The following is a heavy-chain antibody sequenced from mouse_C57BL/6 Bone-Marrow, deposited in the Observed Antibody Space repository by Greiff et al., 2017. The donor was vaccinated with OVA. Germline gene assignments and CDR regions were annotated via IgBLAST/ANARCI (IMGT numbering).Heavy chain of an antibody. CDR3: ARGERITTVSDY. D-gene: IGHD1-1*01. CDR1: GFTFSSYA. Sequence: EVQVVESGGGLVKPGGSLKLSCAASGFTFSSYAMSWVRQTPEKRLEWVATISDGGSYTYYPDNVKGRFTISRDNAKNNLYLQMSHLKSEDTAMYYCARGERITTVSDYWGQGTTLTVSS. CDR2: ISDGGSYT. J-gene: IGHJ2*01. V-gene: IGHV5-4*01.